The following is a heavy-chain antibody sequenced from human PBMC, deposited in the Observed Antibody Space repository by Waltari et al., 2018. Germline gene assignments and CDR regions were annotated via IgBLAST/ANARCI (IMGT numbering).Heavy chain of an antibody. Sequence: QVQLQESGPGLVKPSETLSLTCTVSGGSISSYYWSWIRQPPGKGLEWIGYIYYSGSTNDNPSLKSRVTISVDTSKNQFSLKLSSVTAADTAVYYCARGYYDSSGYRSFTWFDPWGQGTLVTVSS. CDR1: GGSISSYY. V-gene: IGHV4-59*01. CDR2: IYYSGST. CDR3: ARGYYDSSGYRSFTWFDP. J-gene: IGHJ5*02. D-gene: IGHD3-22*01.